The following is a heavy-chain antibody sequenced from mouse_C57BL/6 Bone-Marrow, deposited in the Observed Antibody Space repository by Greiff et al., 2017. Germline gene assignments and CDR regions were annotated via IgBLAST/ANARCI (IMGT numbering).Heavy chain of an antibody. V-gene: IGHV1-76*01. CDR2: IYPGSGNT. CDR1: GYTFTDYY. J-gene: IGHJ2*01. D-gene: IGHD4-1*01. CDR3: ARFDSNSNWYYFDY. Sequence: VQLQQSGAELVRPGASVKLSCKASGYTFTDYYINWVKQRPGQGLEWIARIYPGSGNTYYNEKFKGKATLTAEKSSSTAYMQLSSLTSEDSAVYFCARFDSNSNWYYFDYWGQGTTLTVSS.